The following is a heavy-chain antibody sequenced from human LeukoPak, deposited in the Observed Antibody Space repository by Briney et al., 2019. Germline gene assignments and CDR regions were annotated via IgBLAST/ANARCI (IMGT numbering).Heavy chain of an antibody. CDR3: ANGPSSGWYYFDY. V-gene: IGHV1-69*01. Sequence: SVKVSCKASGGTFSSYAISWVRQAPGQGLEWMGGIIPIFGTANYAQKFQGRVTITADESTSTAYMELSSLRSEDTAVYYCANGPSSGWYYFDYWGQGTLVTVSS. J-gene: IGHJ4*02. CDR2: IIPIFGTA. CDR1: GGTFSSYA. D-gene: IGHD6-19*01.